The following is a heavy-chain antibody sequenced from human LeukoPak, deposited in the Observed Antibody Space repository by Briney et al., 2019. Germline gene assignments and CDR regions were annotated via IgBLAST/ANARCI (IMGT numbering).Heavy chain of an antibody. CDR3: AKGTRYFDWLEADY. V-gene: IGHV3-48*01. CDR2: INSNSDTL. J-gene: IGHJ4*02. D-gene: IGHD3-9*01. Sequence: GGSLRLSCAASGFTFSSYSMNWVRQAPGKGLEWVSYINSNSDTLYYADSVKGRFTISRDNAKNSLYLQMNSLRAEDTAVYYCAKGTRYFDWLEADYWGQGTLVTVSS. CDR1: GFTFSSYS.